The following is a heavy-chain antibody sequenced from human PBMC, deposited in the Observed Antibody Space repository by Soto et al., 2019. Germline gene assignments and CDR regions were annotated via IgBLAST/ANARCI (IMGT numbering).Heavy chain of an antibody. CDR3: ARDPGYCSGGICYRYMDV. CDR2: IHSGNSA. J-gene: IGHJ6*03. V-gene: IGHV3-53*04. D-gene: IGHD2-15*01. Sequence: EMQLVESGGGLVNPVGSLRLSCAASGLIVNNNYMNWVRQAPGKGLEWVSVIHSGNSASYADSVMGRFTISRHNSKNMVYLQMNSLRAEDTAVYYCARDPGYCSGGICYRYMDVWGKGTTVTVSS. CDR1: GLIVNNNY.